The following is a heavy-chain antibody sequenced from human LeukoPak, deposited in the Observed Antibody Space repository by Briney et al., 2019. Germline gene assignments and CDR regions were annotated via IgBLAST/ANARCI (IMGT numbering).Heavy chain of an antibody. CDR2: ISPYNGNT. Sequence: ASVKVSCKASGYTFTNYGISWVRQAPGQGLEWMAWISPYNGNTKYAQKFQGRVTMTRDTSTSTVYMELSSLRSEDTAVYYCARDSGDAPDYWGQGTLVTVSS. CDR3: ARDSGDAPDY. V-gene: IGHV1-18*01. J-gene: IGHJ4*02. CDR1: GYTFTNYG.